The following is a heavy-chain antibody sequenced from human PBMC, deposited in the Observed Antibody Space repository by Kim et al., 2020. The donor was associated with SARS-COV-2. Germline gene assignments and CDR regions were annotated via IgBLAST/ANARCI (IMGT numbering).Heavy chain of an antibody. Sequence: SETLSLTCAVYGGSFSGYYWSWIRQPPGKGLEWIGEINHSVSTNYNPSLKSRVTISVDTSKNQFSLKLSSVTAADTAVYYCARGLPVTTFFYYYYGMDVWGQGTTVTVSS. CDR1: GGSFSGYY. J-gene: IGHJ6*02. V-gene: IGHV4-34*01. CDR2: INHSVST. D-gene: IGHD4-17*01. CDR3: ARGLPVTTFFYYYYGMDV.